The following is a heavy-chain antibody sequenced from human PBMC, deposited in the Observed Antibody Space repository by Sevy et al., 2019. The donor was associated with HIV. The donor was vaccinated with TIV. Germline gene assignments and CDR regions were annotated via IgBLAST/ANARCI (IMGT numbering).Heavy chain of an antibody. V-gene: IGHV3-7*03. Sequence: GGSLRLSCVASGFTFRSYWMSWVRQAPGKGLEWVANIKLDGSEKYYVDSVKGRFTISRDNAKNSLYLQKNSLRAEDTAVYYCARDCSSTSCLWGMDVWGQGTTVTVSS. CDR2: IKLDGSEK. J-gene: IGHJ6*02. CDR3: ARDCSSTSCLWGMDV. CDR1: GFTFRSYW. D-gene: IGHD2-2*01.